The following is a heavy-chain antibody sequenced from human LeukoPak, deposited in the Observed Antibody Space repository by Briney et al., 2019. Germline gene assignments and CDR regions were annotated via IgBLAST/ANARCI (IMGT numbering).Heavy chain of an antibody. J-gene: IGHJ6*03. Sequence: GEPLKISCKGSGYSFTSYWIGWVRQMPGKGLEWMGIIYPGDSDTRYSPSFQGQVTISADKSISTAYLQWSSLKASDTAMYYCARGVSTSGPTGHYMDVWGKGTTVTVSS. CDR1: GYSFTSYW. V-gene: IGHV5-51*01. CDR2: IYPGDSDT. CDR3: ARGVSTSGPTGHYMDV. D-gene: IGHD2-2*01.